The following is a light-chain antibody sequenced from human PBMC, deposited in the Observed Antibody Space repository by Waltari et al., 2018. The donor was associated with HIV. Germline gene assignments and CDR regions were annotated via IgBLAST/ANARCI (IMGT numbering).Light chain of an antibody. CDR1: SSNIGTNT. J-gene: IGLJ1*01. CDR2: TNN. Sequence: QSVLTQPPSASGTPGQRVTISCSGSSSNIGTNTVNWYQQLPGTAPKLLSYTNNQRPSGVPDRFSGSKSGTSASLAISGLQSEDEADYYCAAWDDSLNGNVFGPGTKVTVL. CDR3: AAWDDSLNGNV. V-gene: IGLV1-44*01.